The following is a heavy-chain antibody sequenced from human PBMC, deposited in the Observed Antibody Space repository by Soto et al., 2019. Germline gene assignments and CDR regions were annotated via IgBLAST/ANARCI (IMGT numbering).Heavy chain of an antibody. CDR2: IKSKTDGGTT. CDR3: TTLGVEAFDI. J-gene: IGHJ3*02. D-gene: IGHD2-2*01. Sequence: GGSLRLSCAASGCTFSNAWINWVRKAQGKGLEWVGRIKSKTDGGTTDYAAPVKGRFTISRDDSKNTLYLQMNSLKTEDTAVYYCTTLGVEAFDIWCHGTMVTVSS. CDR1: GCTFSNAW. V-gene: IGHV3-15*07.